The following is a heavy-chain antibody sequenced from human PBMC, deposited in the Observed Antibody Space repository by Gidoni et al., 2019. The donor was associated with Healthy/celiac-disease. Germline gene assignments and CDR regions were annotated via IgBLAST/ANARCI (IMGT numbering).Heavy chain of an antibody. CDR2: ISGRGGST. CDR1: GFTFSSYA. J-gene: IGHJ3*02. Sequence: VQLLESGGGLVQPGASLRLSCAASGFTFSSYAMSLVRQAPGKGLEWVSAISGRGGSTYYADSVKGRFTISRDNSKNTLYLQMNSLRAEDTAVYYCAEIRFLSAFDIWGQGTMVTVSS. D-gene: IGHD3-3*01. V-gene: IGHV3-23*01. CDR3: AEIRFLSAFDI.